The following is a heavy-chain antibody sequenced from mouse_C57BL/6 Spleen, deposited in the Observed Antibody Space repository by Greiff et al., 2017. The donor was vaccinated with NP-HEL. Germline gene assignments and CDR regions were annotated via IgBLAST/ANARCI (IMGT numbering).Heavy chain of an antibody. CDR1: GFTFSSYA. CDR2: ISDGGSYT. V-gene: IGHV5-4*01. Sequence: EVQGVESGGGLVKPGGSLKLSCAASGFTFSSYAMSWVRQTPEKRLEWVATISDGGSYTYYPDNVKGRFTISRDNAKNNLYLQMSNLKSEDAAMYYCARDDWIEYGYYFDYWGQGTTLTVSS. D-gene: IGHD5-1*01. J-gene: IGHJ2*01. CDR3: ARDDWIEYGYYFDY.